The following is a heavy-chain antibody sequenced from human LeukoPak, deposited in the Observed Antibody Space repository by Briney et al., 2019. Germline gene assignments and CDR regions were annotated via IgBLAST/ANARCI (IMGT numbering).Heavy chain of an antibody. V-gene: IGHV3-30*04. CDR2: ISYDGSNK. J-gene: IGHJ4*02. CDR3: ARDRKALYYYDSSGYPGPDY. Sequence: GGSLRLSCAASGFTLSSYAMHWVRQAPGKGLEWVAVISYDGSNKYYADSVKGRFTISRDNSKNTLYLQMNSLRAEDTAVYYCARDRKALYYYDSSGYPGPDYWGQGTLVTVSS. D-gene: IGHD3-22*01. CDR1: GFTLSSYA.